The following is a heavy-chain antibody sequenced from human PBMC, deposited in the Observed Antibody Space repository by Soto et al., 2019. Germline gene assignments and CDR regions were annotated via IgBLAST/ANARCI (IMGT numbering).Heavy chain of an antibody. J-gene: IGHJ4*02. CDR3: ADLDAR. V-gene: IGHV3-7*01. CDR2: IKDGGSDK. CDR1: GLIFSTSW. Sequence: GGSLRLSCATSGLIFSTSWMSWVRQAPGKGLEWVATIKDGGSDKYYVDSVKGRFTISRDNAKNSVSLQMDSLRAEDTAMYYCADLDARWGQGTLVTVS.